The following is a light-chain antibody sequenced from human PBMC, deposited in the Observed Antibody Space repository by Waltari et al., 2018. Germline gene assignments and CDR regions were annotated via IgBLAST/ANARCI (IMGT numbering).Light chain of an antibody. CDR2: GAS. J-gene: IGKJ1*01. CDR1: QSVSSSY. Sequence: EIVLTHSPGTLSLSPGERATLSYRASQSVSSSYLAWYQQKPGQAPRLLIYGASSRATGIPDRFSGSGSGTDFTLTISRLEPEDFAVYYCQQYGSSLWTFGQGTKVEIK. CDR3: QQYGSSLWT. V-gene: IGKV3-20*01.